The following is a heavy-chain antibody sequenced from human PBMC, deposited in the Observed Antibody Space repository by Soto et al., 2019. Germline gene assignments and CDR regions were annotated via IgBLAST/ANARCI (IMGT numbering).Heavy chain of an antibody. Sequence: GGSLRLSCAASGFTFSSYEMNWVRQAPGKGLEWVSYISSSGSTIYYADSVKGRFTISRDNAKNSLYLQMNSLRAEDTAVYYCARNSPTPGSGSYYYYYYMDVWGKGTTVTVSS. CDR2: ISSSGSTI. CDR1: GFTFSSYE. V-gene: IGHV3-48*03. D-gene: IGHD3-10*01. CDR3: ARNSPTPGSGSYYYYYYMDV. J-gene: IGHJ6*03.